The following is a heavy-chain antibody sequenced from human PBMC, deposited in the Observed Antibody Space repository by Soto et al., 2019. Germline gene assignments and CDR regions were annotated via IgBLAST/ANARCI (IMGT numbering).Heavy chain of an antibody. CDR1: GYTLTELS. CDR3: ATGTDLRFLEWLLSNFDY. Sequence: GASVKVSCKVSGYTLTELSMHWVRQAPGKRLEWMGGFDPEDGETIYAQKFQGRVTMTEDTSTDTAYMELSSLRSEDTAVYYCATGTDLRFLEWLLSNFDYWGQGTLVTVSS. V-gene: IGHV1-24*01. D-gene: IGHD3-3*01. J-gene: IGHJ4*02. CDR2: FDPEDGET.